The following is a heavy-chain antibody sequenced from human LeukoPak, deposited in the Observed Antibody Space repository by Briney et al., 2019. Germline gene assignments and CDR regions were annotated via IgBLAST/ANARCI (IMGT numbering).Heavy chain of an antibody. Sequence: SETLSLTCTVSGGSISGYFWSWIRQPAGKGLEWIGRIYTSGSTYYNPSLKSRLTMSVDTDTSKNQFSLKLSSVTAADTAVYYCARSGYNNWFDTGGQGTLVTVSS. V-gene: IGHV4-4*07. CDR3: ARSGYNNWFDT. CDR1: GGSISGYF. CDR2: IYTSGST. J-gene: IGHJ5*02. D-gene: IGHD5-24*01.